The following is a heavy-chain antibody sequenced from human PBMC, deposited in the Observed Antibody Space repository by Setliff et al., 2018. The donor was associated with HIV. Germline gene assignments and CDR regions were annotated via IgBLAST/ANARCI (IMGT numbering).Heavy chain of an antibody. CDR2: IYYSGST. V-gene: IGHV4-59*01. D-gene: IGHD5-18*01. Sequence: PSETLSLTCTVSGGSIINYFWSWIRLPPGKRLEWIGYIYYSGSTDYNPSLKSRDTISVDTSKSQVSLKLSSVTAADTAVYYCARSPGVDTNMAFDYWGRGTLVTVSS. CDR1: GGSIINYF. J-gene: IGHJ4*02. CDR3: ARSPGVDTNMAFDY.